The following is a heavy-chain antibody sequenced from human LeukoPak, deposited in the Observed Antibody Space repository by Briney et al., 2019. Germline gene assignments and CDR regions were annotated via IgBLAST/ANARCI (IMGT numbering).Heavy chain of an antibody. J-gene: IGHJ4*02. V-gene: IGHV3-66*01. CDR3: ARDLNSVRFDY. CDR1: GFTVSSNY. Sequence: GGSLRLSRAASGFTVSSNYMSWVRQAPGKGLEWVSTIYSGGNTYYADSVKGRFTISRVNSKNTLYLQMNSLRAEDTAVYYCARDLNSVRFDYWGQGTLVTVSS. D-gene: IGHD3-10*02. CDR2: IYSGGNT.